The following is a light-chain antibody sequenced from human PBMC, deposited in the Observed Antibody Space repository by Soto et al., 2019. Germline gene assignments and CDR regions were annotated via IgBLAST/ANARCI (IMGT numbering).Light chain of an antibody. CDR3: CCYACTSTLGSDV. CDR1: SSDVGSYSL. V-gene: IGLV2-23*02. CDR2: EAT. J-gene: IGLJ1*01. Sequence: QSALTQPASVSGSPGQSITISCTGTSSDVGSYSLVSWYQQHPGKAPKVMIYEATKRPSGVSNRFSGSKSGNTASLTISGLQAEDEADYYCCCYACTSTLGSDVFGSGTKVTVL.